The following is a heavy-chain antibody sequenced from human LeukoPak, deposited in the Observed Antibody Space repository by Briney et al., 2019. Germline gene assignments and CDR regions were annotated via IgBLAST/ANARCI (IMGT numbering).Heavy chain of an antibody. Sequence: GGSLRLSCAASGFTFSNYWMSWVRQAPGKGLEWVAVISYDGSNKYYADSVKGRFTISRDNSKNTLYLQMNSLRAEDTAVYYCAKDHLRYDILTGCDYWGQGTLVTVSS. CDR3: AKDHLRYDILTGCDY. CDR2: ISYDGSNK. V-gene: IGHV3-30*18. CDR1: GFTFSNYW. D-gene: IGHD3-9*01. J-gene: IGHJ4*02.